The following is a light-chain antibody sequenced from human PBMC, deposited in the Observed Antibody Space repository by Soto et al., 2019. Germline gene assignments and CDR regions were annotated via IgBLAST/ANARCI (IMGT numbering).Light chain of an antibody. CDR1: SSDVGAYNF. V-gene: IGLV2-14*03. CDR3: SAYTVSRTYV. Sequence: QSVLTQPASVSGSPGQSINISCTGTSSDVGAYNFVSWHQQHPGKAPKLMIYNVYDRPSGISYRFSGSKSGNTASLTISGLQGEDEADYYCSAYTVSRTYVFGTGTKVTVL. CDR2: NVY. J-gene: IGLJ1*01.